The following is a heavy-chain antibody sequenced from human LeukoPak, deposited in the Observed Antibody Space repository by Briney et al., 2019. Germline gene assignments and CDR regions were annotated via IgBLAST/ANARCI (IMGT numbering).Heavy chain of an antibody. D-gene: IGHD3-22*01. CDR1: GFTFSSYA. V-gene: IGHV3-23*01. CDR2: ISGSGGST. CDR3: AKHVVVVITYLDY. Sequence: QSGGSLRLSCAASGFTFSSYAMSWVRQAPGKGLEWVSAISGSGGSTYYADSVKGRFTISRDNSKNTLYLQMNSLRAEDTAVYYCAKHVVVVITYLDYWGQGTLVTVSS. J-gene: IGHJ4*02.